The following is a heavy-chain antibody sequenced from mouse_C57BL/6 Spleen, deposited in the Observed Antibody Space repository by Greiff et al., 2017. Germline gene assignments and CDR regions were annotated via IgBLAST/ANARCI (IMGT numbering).Heavy chain of an antibody. J-gene: IGHJ2*01. D-gene: IGHD1-1*01. CDR3: ARYYYGSSSYFDY. CDR1: GYTFTSYW. CDR2: IYPGSGST. Sequence: QVQLQQPGAELVKPGASVKMSCKASGYTFTSYWITWVKQRPGQGLEWIGDIYPGSGSTNYNEKFKSKATLTVDTASSTAYMQLSSLTSEDSAVYYCARYYYGSSSYFDYWGQGTTLTVSS. V-gene: IGHV1-55*01.